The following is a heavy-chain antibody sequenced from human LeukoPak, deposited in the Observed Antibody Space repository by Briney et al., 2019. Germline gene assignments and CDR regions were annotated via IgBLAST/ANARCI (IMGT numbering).Heavy chain of an antibody. CDR3: ARGIMASNDY. V-gene: IGHV3-30*02. CDR2: IRYDGSNK. Sequence: GGSLRLSCAASGFTFSSYAMSWVRQAPGKGLEWVAFIRYDGSNKYYADSVKGRFTISRDNSKNTLYLQMNSLRAEDTAVYYCARGIMASNDYWGQGTLVTVSS. CDR1: GFTFSSYA. D-gene: IGHD5-12*01. J-gene: IGHJ4*02.